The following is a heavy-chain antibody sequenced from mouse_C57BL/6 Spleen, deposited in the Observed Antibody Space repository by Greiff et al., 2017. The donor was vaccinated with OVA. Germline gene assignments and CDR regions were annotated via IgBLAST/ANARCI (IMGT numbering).Heavy chain of an antibody. CDR2: ISYDGSN. CDR3: AELGRGFDY. CDR1: GYSITSGYY. Sequence: VQLKESGPGLVKPSQSLSLTCSVTGYSITSGYYWNWIRQFPGNKLEWMGYISYDGSNNYNPSLKNRISITRDTSKNQFFLKLNSVTTEDTATYYCAELGRGFDYWGQGTTLTVSS. J-gene: IGHJ2*01. D-gene: IGHD4-1*01. V-gene: IGHV3-6*01.